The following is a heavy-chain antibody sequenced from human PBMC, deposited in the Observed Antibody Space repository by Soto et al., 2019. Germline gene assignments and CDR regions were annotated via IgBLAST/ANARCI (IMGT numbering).Heavy chain of an antibody. CDR2: IWYDGSNK. CDR3: ARDPATVTTGYFDY. J-gene: IGHJ4*02. D-gene: IGHD4-17*01. V-gene: IGHV3-33*01. CDR1: GFSFSSYG. Sequence: QVQLVESGGGVVQPGRSLRLSCAASGFSFSSYGMQWVRQAPGKGLECVAVIWYDGSNKYYADSVKGRFTISRDNSKNALCLQMNSLRAEDTAVYYCARDPATVTTGYFDYWGQGTLVTVSS.